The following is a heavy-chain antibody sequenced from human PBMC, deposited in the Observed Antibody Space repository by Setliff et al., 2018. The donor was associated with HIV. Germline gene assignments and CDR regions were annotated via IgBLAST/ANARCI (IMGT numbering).Heavy chain of an antibody. CDR1: GGTFSNYA. CDR3: ARGGYYTSGTWFDP. Sequence: ASVKVSCKASGGTFSNYAISWVRQAPGQGLEWIGWISPNTGTTGNALKFQGRVTMTRDTSTSTVYMELRSLTSADTAIYYCARGGYYTSGTWFDPWGQGTLVTVSS. D-gene: IGHD3-10*01. V-gene: IGHV1-8*02. CDR2: ISPNTGTT. J-gene: IGHJ5*02.